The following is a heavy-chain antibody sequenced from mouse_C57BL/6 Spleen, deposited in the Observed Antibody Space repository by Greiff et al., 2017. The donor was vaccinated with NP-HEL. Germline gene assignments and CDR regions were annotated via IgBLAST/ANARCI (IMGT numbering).Heavy chain of an antibody. D-gene: IGHD1-1*01. J-gene: IGHJ3*01. Sequence: VQLQQSGPELVKPGASVKIPCKASGYTFTDYNMDWVKQSHGKSLEWIGDINPNNGGTIYNQKFKGKATLTVDKSSSTAYMERRSLTSEDTAVYYCARSHGSSPAWFAYWGQGTLVTVSA. CDR2: INPNNGGT. CDR3: ARSHGSSPAWFAY. CDR1: GYTFTDYN. V-gene: IGHV1-18*01.